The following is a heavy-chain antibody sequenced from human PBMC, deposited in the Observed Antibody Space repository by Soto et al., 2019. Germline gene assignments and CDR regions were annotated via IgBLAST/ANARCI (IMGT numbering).Heavy chain of an antibody. CDR1: GFTFSSYA. V-gene: IGHV3-23*01. Sequence: EVQLLESGGGLVQPGGSLRLSCAASGFTFSSYAMSWVRQAPGKGLEWVSATSGSGGSTYYADSVKGRFTISRDNTKNTLYLQMNSLRAEDTAVYYCAKEPTSSWYFSNQLPLFDYWGQGTLVTVSS. CDR3: AKEPTSSWYFSNQLPLFDY. J-gene: IGHJ4*02. D-gene: IGHD6-13*01. CDR2: TSGSGGST.